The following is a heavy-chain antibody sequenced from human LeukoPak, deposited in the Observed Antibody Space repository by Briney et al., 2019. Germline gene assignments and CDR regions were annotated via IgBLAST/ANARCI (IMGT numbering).Heavy chain of an antibody. CDR3: ARDSWGRYCSGGSCYADYYYYMDV. V-gene: IGHV3-48*01. CDR2: ISSSSSTI. CDR1: GFTFSSYS. D-gene: IGHD2-15*01. Sequence: TGGSPRLSCAASGFTFSSYSMNWVRQAPGKGLEWVSYISSSSSTIYYADSVKGRFTISRDNAKNSLYLQMNSLRAEDTAVYYCARDSWGRYCSGGSCYADYYYYMDVWGKGTTVTVSS. J-gene: IGHJ6*03.